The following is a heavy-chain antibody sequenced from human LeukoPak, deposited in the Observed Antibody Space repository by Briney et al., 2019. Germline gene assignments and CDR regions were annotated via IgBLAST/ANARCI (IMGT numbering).Heavy chain of an antibody. V-gene: IGHV5-51*01. D-gene: IGHD3-10*01. CDR1: GYSFTSYW. Sequence: GESLKISCEGSGYSFTSYWIGWVRQMPGKGLEWMGIIYPGDSDTRYSPSFQGQVTISADKSISTAYLQWSSLKASGTAMYYCARQYGSGSYYMGAFDIWGQGTMVTVSS. J-gene: IGHJ3*02. CDR2: IYPGDSDT. CDR3: ARQYGSGSYYMGAFDI.